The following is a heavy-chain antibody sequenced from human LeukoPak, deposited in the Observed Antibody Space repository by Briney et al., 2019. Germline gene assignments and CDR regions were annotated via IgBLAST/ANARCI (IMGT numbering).Heavy chain of an antibody. Sequence: ASVKVSCKASGYTFTSYGISWARQAPGQRLEWMGWISAYNGNTIYAQNLQGRVTMTTDASTSTAYMELRSLRSDDTAVYYCARERGGSSDYWGQGSLVTVSS. CDR3: ARERGGSSDY. V-gene: IGHV1-18*01. CDR1: GYTFTSYG. CDR2: ISAYNGNT. J-gene: IGHJ4*02. D-gene: IGHD2-15*01.